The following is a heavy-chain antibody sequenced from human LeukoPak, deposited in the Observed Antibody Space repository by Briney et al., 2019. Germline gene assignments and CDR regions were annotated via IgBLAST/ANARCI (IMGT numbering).Heavy chain of an antibody. Sequence: ASVKVSCKASGYTFTGYYMHWVRQAPGQGLEWMGWINPNSGGTNFTQKFQGRVTMTRDTSISTAYMELGRLRSDDTALYYCARGKGDGSGYYYVMDVWGQGTTVTVSS. V-gene: IGHV1-2*02. CDR3: ARGKGDGSGYYYVMDV. CDR1: GYTFTGYY. D-gene: IGHD3-10*01. CDR2: INPNSGGT. J-gene: IGHJ6*02.